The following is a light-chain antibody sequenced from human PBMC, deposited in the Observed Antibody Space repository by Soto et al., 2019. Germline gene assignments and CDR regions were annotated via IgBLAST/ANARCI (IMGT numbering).Light chain of an antibody. CDR1: QSISSY. V-gene: IGKV1-39*01. CDR2: AAS. CDR3: QQSYSTLWT. J-gene: IGKJ1*01. Sequence: DIQMNQSPSSLSASVGDRVTITCRASQSISSYLNWYQQKPGKAPKLLIYAASSLQSGVPSRFSGSGAGTDFTLTISSLQTEDFATYYCQQSYSTLWTFGQGTKVEIK.